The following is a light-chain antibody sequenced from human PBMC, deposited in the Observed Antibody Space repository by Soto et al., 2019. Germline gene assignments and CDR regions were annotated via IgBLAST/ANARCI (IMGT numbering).Light chain of an antibody. V-gene: IGKV1-39*01. Sequence: DIQMTQSPSSLSASVGDRVTITCRASQSISSYLNWYQQKPGKAPKLLIYAASSLQSGFPSRCSGSGSGTEFTLTISSLQPEDFATYYCQQSYSTPYTFGQGTKLEI. J-gene: IGKJ2*01. CDR3: QQSYSTPYT. CDR1: QSISSY. CDR2: AAS.